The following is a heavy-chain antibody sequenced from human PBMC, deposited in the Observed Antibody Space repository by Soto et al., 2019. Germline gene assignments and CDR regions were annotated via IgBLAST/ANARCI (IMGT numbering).Heavy chain of an antibody. CDR3: ARDTMIVVVAAENAFDI. J-gene: IGHJ3*02. Sequence: QVQLQESGPGLVKPSGTLSLTCAVSGGSISSSNWWSWVRQPPGKGLEWIGEIYHSGSTNYNPSLKSRVTISVDRSKNQFSLKLSSVTAADTAVYYCARDTMIVVVAAENAFDIWGQGTMVTVSS. V-gene: IGHV4-4*02. D-gene: IGHD3-22*01. CDR2: IYHSGST. CDR1: GGSISSSNW.